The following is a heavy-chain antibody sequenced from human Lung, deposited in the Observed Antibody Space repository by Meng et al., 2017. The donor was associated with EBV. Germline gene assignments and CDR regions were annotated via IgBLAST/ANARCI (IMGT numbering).Heavy chain of an antibody. D-gene: IGHD6-19*01. V-gene: IGHV1-18*01. J-gene: IGHJ4*02. CDR2: ISCYNGDT. CDR1: GYTFTNHG. CDR3: ARDPSNTSGRYAYFDY. Sequence: QPQVVQSGAEVKKPGASVRVSCKASGYTFTNHGISWIRQAPGQGLEWMGWISCYNGDTNYAQKLQGRVTMTTDTSTNTAYMDLRSLRSDDTAVYYCARDPSNTSGRYAYFDYWGQGTLVTVSS.